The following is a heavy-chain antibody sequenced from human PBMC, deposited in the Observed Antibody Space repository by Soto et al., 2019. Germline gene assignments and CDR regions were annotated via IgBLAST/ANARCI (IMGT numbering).Heavy chain of an antibody. J-gene: IGHJ4*02. V-gene: IGHV6-1*01. CDR3: ERTTSVFDY. CDR1: VDSVSSKSAA. CDR2: TYYRSRWYN. Sequence: PSQTLSLTCAISVDSVSSKSAAWNWIRQSPSRGLECLGRTYYRSRWYNDYAVSVKSRITINPDTSKNQFSLQLNSVTPEDTAVYHCERTTSVFDYGGQGTQVTVSS. D-gene: IGHD1-1*01.